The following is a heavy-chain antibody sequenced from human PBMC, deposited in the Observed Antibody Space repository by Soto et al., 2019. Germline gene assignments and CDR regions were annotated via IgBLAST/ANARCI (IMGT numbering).Heavy chain of an antibody. Sequence: HPGGSLSLSCAASGFTFSSYAMSWVRQAPGKGLEWVSAISGSGGSTYYADSVKGRFTISRDNSKNTLYLQLNSLRAEDTAVYYCATTPLAWFGELSHYWGQGTLVTVSS. CDR3: ATTPLAWFGELSHY. D-gene: IGHD3-10*01. CDR1: GFTFSSYA. J-gene: IGHJ4*02. V-gene: IGHV3-23*01. CDR2: ISGSGGST.